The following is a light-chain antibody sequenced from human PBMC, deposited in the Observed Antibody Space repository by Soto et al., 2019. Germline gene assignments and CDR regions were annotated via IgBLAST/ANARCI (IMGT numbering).Light chain of an antibody. CDR2: KAS. CDR1: QSISSW. CDR3: QQYNSYPT. J-gene: IGKJ1*01. Sequence: DIQMTQSPSTLSASVGDRVTITCRASQSISSWLAWYQQKPGKAPKLLIYKASSLESGVPSRFSGSGSGTEFTLTLSSLPPDDFASYSCQQYNSYPTFGQGTKVEIK. V-gene: IGKV1-5*03.